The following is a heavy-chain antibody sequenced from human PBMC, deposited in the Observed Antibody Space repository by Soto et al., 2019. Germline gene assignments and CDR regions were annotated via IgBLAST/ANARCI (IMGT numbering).Heavy chain of an antibody. CDR3: ARDSGFADFFRNWFDP. D-gene: IGHD3-10*01. CDR1: GGTFSSYA. V-gene: IGHV1-69*13. CDR2: IIPIFGTA. J-gene: IGHJ5*02. Sequence: SVKVSCKASGGTFSSYAISWVRQAPGQGLEWMGGIIPIFGTANYAQKFQGRVTITADESTSTAYMELSSLRSEDTAVYYCARDSGFADFFRNWFDPWGQGTLVTVSS.